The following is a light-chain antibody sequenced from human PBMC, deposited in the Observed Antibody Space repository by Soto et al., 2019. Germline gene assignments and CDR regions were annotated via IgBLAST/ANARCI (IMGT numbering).Light chain of an antibody. V-gene: IGKV1-5*03. CDR1: QDINKW. Sequence: DIQMTQSPSTLSASVGDRVTITFRASQDINKWLAWYQQKPGKAPKLLIYKASTLKSGVPSRFSGSGSGTEFTLTISSLQPDDFATYYCQQYDSYSLTFGQGTKVDI. J-gene: IGKJ1*01. CDR2: KAS. CDR3: QQYDSYSLT.